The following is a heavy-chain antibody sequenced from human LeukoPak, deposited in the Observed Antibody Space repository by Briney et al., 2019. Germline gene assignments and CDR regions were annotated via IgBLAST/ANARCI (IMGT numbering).Heavy chain of an antibody. J-gene: IGHJ4*02. Sequence: GASVTVSCKASGYTFTVYYIHWVRQAPGQGLEWMGWINPNSGGTNYAQKFQGRVTMTRDTSISTAYMELSRLRSDDTAVYYCARDFAIPYVCVYWGQGTLVTVSS. CDR2: INPNSGGT. D-gene: IGHD2-21*01. CDR3: ARDFAIPYVCVY. CDR1: GYTFTVYY. V-gene: IGHV1-2*02.